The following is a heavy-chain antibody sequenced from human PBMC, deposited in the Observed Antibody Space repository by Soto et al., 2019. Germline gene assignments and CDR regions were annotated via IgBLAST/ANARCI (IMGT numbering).Heavy chain of an antibody. Sequence: LRLSCAAYVFTLSAYAMSWVRQAPGEGLEWVSAISGSGSDTYHADSVKGRFTISRDNSISTLFLQMNSLRTEDTAVYYCAHPRGYGVFDAYDIWGQRALIAVSS. V-gene: IGHV3-23*01. D-gene: IGHD2-8*01. CDR2: ISGSGSDT. CDR1: VFTLSAYA. CDR3: AHPRGYGVFDAYDI. J-gene: IGHJ3*02.